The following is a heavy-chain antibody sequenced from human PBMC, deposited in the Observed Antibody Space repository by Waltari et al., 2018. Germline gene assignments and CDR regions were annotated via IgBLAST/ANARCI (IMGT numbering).Heavy chain of an antibody. J-gene: IGHJ4*01. V-gene: IGHV3-7*03. CDR1: GFTFRGYW. Sequence: EVQLVESGGGLVQPGGSLRIYCAASGFTFRGYWMTWVRQAPGKGLEWVANIKADGSEQYYVDSVKGRFTISRDNARNSLYLQMNSLRTEDTAVYYCTTLDAPWGGWGHGTLVTVS. CDR3: TTLDAPWGG. D-gene: IGHD7-27*01. CDR2: IKADGSEQ.